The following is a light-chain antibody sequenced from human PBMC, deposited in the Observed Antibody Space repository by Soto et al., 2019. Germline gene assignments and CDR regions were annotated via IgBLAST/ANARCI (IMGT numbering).Light chain of an antibody. CDR3: SSYTTSSTYV. V-gene: IGLV2-18*02. CDR1: NSDVGSYNR. CDR2: EVS. J-gene: IGLJ1*01. Sequence: QSALTQPPSVSGSPGQSVTISCTGTNSDVGSYNRVSWYQQPPGTAPKVMIYEVSNRPSGVPNRFSGSKSGNTASLTISGLQAEDEADYYCSSYTTSSTYVFGTGTKLTVL.